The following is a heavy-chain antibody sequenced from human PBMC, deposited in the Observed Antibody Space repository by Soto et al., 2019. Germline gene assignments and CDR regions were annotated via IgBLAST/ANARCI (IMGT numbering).Heavy chain of an antibody. CDR3: ARDSRRFLEWLFPPYYGMDG. J-gene: IGHJ6*02. CDR2: IKQDGSEK. D-gene: IGHD3-3*01. V-gene: IGHV3-7*03. CDR1: GFTFSSYW. Sequence: PGGSLRLSCAASGFTFSSYWMSWVRQAPGKGLEWVANIKQDGSEKYYVDSVKGRFTISRDNAKNSLYLQMNSLRAEDTAVYYCARDSRRFLEWLFPPYYGMDGWGQGTTVTVSS.